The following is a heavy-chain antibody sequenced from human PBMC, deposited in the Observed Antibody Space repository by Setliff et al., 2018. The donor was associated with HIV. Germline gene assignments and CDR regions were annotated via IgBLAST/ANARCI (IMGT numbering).Heavy chain of an antibody. D-gene: IGHD5-12*01. V-gene: IGHV1-69*13. CDR1: GGTFRSFG. J-gene: IGHJ4*02. Sequence: ASVKVSCKASGGTFRSFGISWVRQAPGKGLEWVGGINPMFGTANYAQKYLGRVTIRADESTITAHLELSGLRSEDTAVYYCAIDVIGGWLRPMPDFWGPGTLVTVSS. CDR2: INPMFGTA. CDR3: AIDVIGGWLRPMPDF.